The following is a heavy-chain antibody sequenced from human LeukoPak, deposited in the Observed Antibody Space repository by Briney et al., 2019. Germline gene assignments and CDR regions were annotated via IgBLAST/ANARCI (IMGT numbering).Heavy chain of an antibody. D-gene: IGHD1-7*01. V-gene: IGHV3-30*04. CDR1: GFTLSIYA. Sequence: GGSLRLSCAASGFTLSIYAMHWVRQTPDKGLEWGAVISYEGSNKYYANYVKGRFTISRDNSKHTVYLQMNRLRVGDTAVYYCMREGLGTTFSAWCDPWGKGTLVFVSS. J-gene: IGHJ5*02. CDR3: MREGLGTTFSAWCDP. CDR2: ISYEGSNK.